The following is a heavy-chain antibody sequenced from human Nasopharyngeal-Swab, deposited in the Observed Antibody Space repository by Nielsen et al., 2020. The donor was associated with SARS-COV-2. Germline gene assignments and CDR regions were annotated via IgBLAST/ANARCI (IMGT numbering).Heavy chain of an antibody. J-gene: IGHJ3*02. CDR3: AKDQLWFGELSPNAFDI. CDR2: ISGSGAST. V-gene: IGHV3-23*01. D-gene: IGHD3-10*01. Sequence: WIRQPPGKGLEWVSAISGSGASTYYADSVKGRFTISRDNSKNTLYLQMNSLRAEDTAVYYCAKDQLWFGELSPNAFDIWGQGTMVTVSS.